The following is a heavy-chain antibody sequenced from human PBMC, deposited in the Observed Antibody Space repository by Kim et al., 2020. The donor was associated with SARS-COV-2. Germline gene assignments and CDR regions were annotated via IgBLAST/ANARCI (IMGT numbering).Heavy chain of an antibody. Sequence: GESLKISCKGSGYSFTSYWIGWVRQMPGKGLEWMGIIYPGDSDTRYSPSFQGQVTISADKSISTAYLQWSSLKASDTAMYYCARGLAGYCTNGVCQIPPSSYYGMDVWGQGTTVTVSS. CDR3: ARGLAGYCTNGVCQIPPSSYYGMDV. CDR2: IYPGDSDT. J-gene: IGHJ6*02. D-gene: IGHD2-8*01. V-gene: IGHV5-51*01. CDR1: GYSFTSYW.